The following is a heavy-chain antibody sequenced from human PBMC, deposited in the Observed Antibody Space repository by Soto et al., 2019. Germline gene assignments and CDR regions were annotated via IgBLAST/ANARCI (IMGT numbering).Heavy chain of an antibody. CDR2: IIPMLDVT. D-gene: IGHD4-17*01. V-gene: IGHV1-69*02. CDR1: GGTFSGNT. Sequence: QVQTVQSGAEVKKPGSSVKVSCKASGGTFSGNTISWVRQAPGQGLEWMGRIIPMLDVTNYAQKFQGRATITADKSTSTAFMEVTSLRSEDTAVYFCVTHDYGDYLFDDWGQGTLVTVSS. J-gene: IGHJ4*02. CDR3: VTHDYGDYLFDD.